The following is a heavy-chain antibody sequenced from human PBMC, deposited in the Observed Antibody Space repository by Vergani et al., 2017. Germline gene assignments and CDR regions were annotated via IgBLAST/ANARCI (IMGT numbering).Heavy chain of an antibody. D-gene: IGHD1-7*01. CDR1: GGSISSSSYY. CDR3: ATPNWNYGRFDY. V-gene: IGHV4-39*01. CDR2: IYYSGST. Sequence: QLQLQESGPGLVKPSETLSLTCTVSGGSISSSSYYWGWIRQPPGKGLEWIGSIYYSGSTYYNPSLKSRVTISVDTSKNQFSLKLSSVTAADMAVYYCATPNWNYGRFDYWGQGTLVTVSS. J-gene: IGHJ4*02.